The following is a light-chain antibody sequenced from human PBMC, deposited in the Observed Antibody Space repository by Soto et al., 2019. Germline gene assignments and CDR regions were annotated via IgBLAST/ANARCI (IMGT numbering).Light chain of an antibody. CDR3: QQYNNWPPWT. Sequence: EVVMRQSPATLSVSPGETGTLSCRASQSVSNKLAWYQQRPGQAPRLPIYAADTRATGIPDRFSGSGSGREFTLTISSLQSEDFAVYYCQQYNNWPPWTFGQGTKVEVK. CDR1: QSVSNK. CDR2: AAD. J-gene: IGKJ1*01. V-gene: IGKV3-15*01.